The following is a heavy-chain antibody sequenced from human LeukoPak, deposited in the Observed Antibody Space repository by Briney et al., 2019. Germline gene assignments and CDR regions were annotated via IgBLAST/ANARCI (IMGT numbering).Heavy chain of an antibody. J-gene: IGHJ6*02. D-gene: IGHD3-3*01. CDR1: GFTFSSYA. CDR2: ISYDGSNK. CDR3: AREGKYDFWSGYYTSRLYYYYGMDV. V-gene: IGHV3-30*04. Sequence: PGGSLRLSCAASGFTFSSYAMHWVRQAPGKGLEWVAVISYDGSNKYYADSVKGRFTISRDNSKNTLYLQMNSLRAEDTAVYYCAREGKYDFWSGYYTSRLYYYYGMDVWAKGPRSPSP.